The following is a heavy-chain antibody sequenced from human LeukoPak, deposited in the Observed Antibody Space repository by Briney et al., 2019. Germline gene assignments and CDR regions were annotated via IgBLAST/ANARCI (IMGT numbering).Heavy chain of an antibody. CDR3: AKEEPYYGSENWFDP. Sequence: GGSLRLSCEGSGFTFSNYWMGWVRQAPGKGLQWVANIKTDGSEKYYVDSVKGRFTISRDNAKNSLYLQMNSLRAEDTAVYYCAKEEPYYGSENWFDPWGQGTLVTVSS. CDR2: IKTDGSEK. J-gene: IGHJ5*02. D-gene: IGHD3-10*01. CDR1: GFTFSNYW. V-gene: IGHV3-7*03.